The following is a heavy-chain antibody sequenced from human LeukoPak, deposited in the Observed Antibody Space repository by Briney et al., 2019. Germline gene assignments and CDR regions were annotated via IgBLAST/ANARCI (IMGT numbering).Heavy chain of an antibody. Sequence: SETLSLTCAVYGGSFSGYYWGWIRQPPGKGLEWIGSIYYSGSTYYNPSLKSRVTISVDTSKNQFSLKLSSVTAADTAVYYCASEQLLRYFDWLPHGWFDPWGQGTLVTVSS. CDR3: ASEQLLRYFDWLPHGWFDP. CDR1: GGSFSGYY. CDR2: IYYSGST. D-gene: IGHD3-9*01. J-gene: IGHJ5*02. V-gene: IGHV4-34*01.